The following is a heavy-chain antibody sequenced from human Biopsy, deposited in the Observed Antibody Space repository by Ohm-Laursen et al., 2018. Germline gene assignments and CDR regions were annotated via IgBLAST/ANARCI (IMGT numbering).Heavy chain of an antibody. D-gene: IGHD2-8*01. Sequence: SLRLSCTASGFTFSSYGMLWVRQAPGKGLEWVAAIWYDGSNKNYADSVKGRFTISRDNSKNTLYLQMNSLRGEDTAVYYCAKCMTGGSNYYFHHCGQGTLVTVSS. CDR1: GFTFSSYG. V-gene: IGHV3-33*06. CDR3: AKCMTGGSNYYFHH. J-gene: IGHJ4*02. CDR2: IWYDGSNK.